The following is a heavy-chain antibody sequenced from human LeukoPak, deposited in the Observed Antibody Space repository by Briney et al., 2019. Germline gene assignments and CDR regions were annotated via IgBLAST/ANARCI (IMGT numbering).Heavy chain of an antibody. CDR3: ARGMLRGYSYLLAY. CDR1: GYTFTGYY. J-gene: IGHJ4*02. CDR2: INPNSGGA. V-gene: IGHV1-2*02. Sequence: AASVKVSCKASGYTFTGYYMRWVRQAPGQGLEWMGWINPNSGGANYAQKFQGRVTMTRNTSISTAYMELSRLSSDGTAVYYCARGMLRGYSYLLAYWGQGTLVTVSS. D-gene: IGHD5-18*01.